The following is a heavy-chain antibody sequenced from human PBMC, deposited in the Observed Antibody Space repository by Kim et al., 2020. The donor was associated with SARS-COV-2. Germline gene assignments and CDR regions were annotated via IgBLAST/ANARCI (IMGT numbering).Heavy chain of an antibody. CDR1: GGSFSGYY. V-gene: IGHV4-34*01. D-gene: IGHD3-3*01. CDR3: ARVGRFLEWLLSLNSYYY. Sequence: SETLSLTCAVYGGSFSGYYWSWIRQPPGKGLEWIGEINHSGSTNYNPSLKSRVTISVDTSKNQFSLKLSSVTAADTAVYYCARVGRFLEWLLSLNSYYY. CDR2: INHSGST. J-gene: IGHJ6*03.